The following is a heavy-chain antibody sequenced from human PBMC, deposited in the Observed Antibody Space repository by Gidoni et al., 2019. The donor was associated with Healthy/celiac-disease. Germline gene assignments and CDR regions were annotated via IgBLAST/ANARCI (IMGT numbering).Heavy chain of an antibody. J-gene: IGHJ4*02. CDR1: GYTFTSYG. CDR3: ARDFGYYGSGSYYRFFDY. V-gene: IGHV1-18*01. D-gene: IGHD3-10*01. Sequence: QVQLVQSGAEVKKPGASVKVSCKASGYTFTSYGISWVRPAPGLGLEWMGWISAYNGNTNYAQKLQGRVTMTTDTSTSTAYMELRSLRSDDTAVYYCARDFGYYGSGSYYRFFDYWGQGTLVTVSS. CDR2: ISAYNGNT.